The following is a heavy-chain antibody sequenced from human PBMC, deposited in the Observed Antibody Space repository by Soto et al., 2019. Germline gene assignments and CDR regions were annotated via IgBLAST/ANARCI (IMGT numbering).Heavy chain of an antibody. CDR3: ARDPWVAAAGTIEFNPNPYYYGMDV. CDR1: GFTFSSYS. V-gene: IGHV3-48*02. D-gene: IGHD6-13*01. Sequence: PGGSLRLSCAASGFTFSSYSMNWVRQAPGKGLEWVSYISSSSSTIYYADSVKGRFTISRDNAKNSLYLQMNSLRDEDTAVYYCARDPWVAAAGTIEFNPNPYYYGMDVWGQGTTVTVSS. J-gene: IGHJ6*02. CDR2: ISSSSSTI.